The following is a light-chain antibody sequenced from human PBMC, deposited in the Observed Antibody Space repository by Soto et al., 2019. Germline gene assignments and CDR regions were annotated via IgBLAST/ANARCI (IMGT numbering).Light chain of an antibody. CDR1: SSDVGGYNY. CDR2: EVS. Sequence: QSALTQPPSASGSPGQSVTISCTGTSSDVGGYNYVSWYQQHPGKAPKLMISEVSKRPSGVPDRFSGSKSGNTASLTVSGRQAEDEADYYCSSYAGSNNLGVFGTGTKLTVL. CDR3: SSYAGSNNLGV. J-gene: IGLJ1*01. V-gene: IGLV2-8*01.